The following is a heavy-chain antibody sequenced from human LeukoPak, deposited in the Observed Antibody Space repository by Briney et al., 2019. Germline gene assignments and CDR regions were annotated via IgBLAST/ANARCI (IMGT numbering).Heavy chain of an antibody. V-gene: IGHV3-23*01. Sequence: GGSLRLSCAASAFTFSNYAMSWVRQAPGKGLEWVSGISGSGGSTYYADSVKGRFTISRDNSKNTLYLQMNSLRAEDTAVYYCAKVDRSGWSAFDYWGQGTLVTVSS. D-gene: IGHD6-13*01. CDR3: AKVDRSGWSAFDY. CDR2: ISGSGGST. CDR1: AFTFSNYA. J-gene: IGHJ4*02.